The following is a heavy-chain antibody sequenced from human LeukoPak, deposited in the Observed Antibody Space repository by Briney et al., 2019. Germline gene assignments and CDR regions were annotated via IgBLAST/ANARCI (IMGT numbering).Heavy chain of an antibody. J-gene: IGHJ4*02. CDR1: GGSISSGSYY. D-gene: IGHD2-2*01. CDR2: IYTSEST. Sequence: SETLSLTCTVSGGSISSGSYYWSWIRQPAGKGLEWIGRIYTSESTNYNPSLKSRVTISVDTSKNQFSLKLSSVTAADTAVYYCARGYRQFDYWGQGTLVTVSS. CDR3: ARGYRQFDY. V-gene: IGHV4-61*02.